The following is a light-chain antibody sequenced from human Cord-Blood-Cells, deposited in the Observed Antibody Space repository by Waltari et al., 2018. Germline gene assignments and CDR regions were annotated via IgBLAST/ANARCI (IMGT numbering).Light chain of an antibody. Sequence: DIQMTQSPSSLSASVGDRVTITCRASQSISSYLNWYQQKQGKAPKLLISAASSVQSGVPSRFSGSGSGTDFTLTIISLQPEDFATYYCQQSYSTPPTFGGGTKVEIK. V-gene: IGKV1-39*01. J-gene: IGKJ4*01. CDR1: QSISSY. CDR3: QQSYSTPPT. CDR2: AAS.